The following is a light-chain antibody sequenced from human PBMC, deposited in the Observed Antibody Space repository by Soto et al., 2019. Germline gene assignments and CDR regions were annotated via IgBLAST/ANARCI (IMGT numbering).Light chain of an antibody. V-gene: IGLV2-8*01. CDR1: SSDVGGYNY. CDR3: SSYAGSNKVI. J-gene: IGLJ2*01. CDR2: EVS. Sequence: QSALTQPASASGSPGQSVTISCTGTSSDVGGYNYVSWYQQHPGKAPKLMIYEVSERPSGVPDRFSGSKSGNTASLTVSGLQAEDEADYYCSSYAGSNKVIFGGGTQVTVL.